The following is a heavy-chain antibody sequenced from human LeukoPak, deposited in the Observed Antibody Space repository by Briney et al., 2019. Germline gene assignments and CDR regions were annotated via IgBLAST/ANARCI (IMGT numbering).Heavy chain of an antibody. CDR1: GFTFTSYG. J-gene: IGHJ4*02. CDR3: ATDLGSMYGLSY. Sequence: GGSLRLSCAASGFTFTSYGIHWVRQAPGKGLEWVGLIKSKAEGGTADFGAPVKGRFAISRDDSKNTLYLQMNSLKIEDTAVYYCATDLGSMYGLSYWGQGTLVTVSS. CDR2: IKSKAEGGTA. V-gene: IGHV3-15*01. D-gene: IGHD2-8*01.